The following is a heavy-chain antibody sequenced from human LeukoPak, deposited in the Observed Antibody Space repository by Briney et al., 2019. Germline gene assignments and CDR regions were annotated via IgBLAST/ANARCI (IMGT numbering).Heavy chain of an antibody. CDR2: ISWNSGSI. J-gene: IGHJ4*02. Sequence: GGSLRLSCAASGFTFDDYAMHWVRQAPGKGLEWVSGISWNSGSIGYADSVKGRFTISRDNAKNSLYLQMNSLRAEDTALYYCAKGWYSSGWHFDYWGQGTLVTVSS. CDR3: AKGWYSSGWHFDY. D-gene: IGHD6-19*01. V-gene: IGHV3-9*01. CDR1: GFTFDDYA.